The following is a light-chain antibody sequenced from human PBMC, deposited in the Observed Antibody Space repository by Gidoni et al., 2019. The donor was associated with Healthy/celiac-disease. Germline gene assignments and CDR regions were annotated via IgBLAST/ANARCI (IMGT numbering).Light chain of an antibody. J-gene: IGKJ2*01. V-gene: IGKV2-28*01. CDR3: MQALQTPYT. Sequence: DIVMTQSPPSLLVTPGEPASISCRSSQSLLHSNGYNYLDWYLQKPGQSPQLLIYLGSNRASGVPDRFSGSGSGTDFTLKISRVEAEDVGVYYCMQALQTPYTFGPGTKLEIK. CDR2: LGS. CDR1: QSLLHSNGYNY.